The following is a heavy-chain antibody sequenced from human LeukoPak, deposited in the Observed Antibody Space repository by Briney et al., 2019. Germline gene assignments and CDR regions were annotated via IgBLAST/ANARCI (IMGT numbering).Heavy chain of an antibody. CDR1: GFTFSGSA. CDR2: IRSKANSYAT. D-gene: IGHD3-9*01. J-gene: IGHJ4*02. CDR3: TRLAYYDILTEDYFDY. Sequence: GGSLKLSCAASGFTFSGSAMHWVRQASGKGLEWVGRIRSKANSYATAYAASVKGRFTISRDDSKNTAYPQMNSLKTEDTAVYYCTRLAYYDILTEDYFDYWGQGTLVTVSS. V-gene: IGHV3-73*01.